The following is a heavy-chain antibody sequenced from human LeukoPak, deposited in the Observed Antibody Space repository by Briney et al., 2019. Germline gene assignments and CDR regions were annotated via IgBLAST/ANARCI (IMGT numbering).Heavy chain of an antibody. CDR1: GFTFSSYA. Sequence: GRSLRLSCAASGFTFSSYAMHWVRQAPGKGLEWVAVMSYDGSNKYYADSVKGRFTISRDNSKTTLYLQMYSLRAEDTAVYYCAKDPIPRNDDILTGYYDYWGQGTLVTVSS. J-gene: IGHJ4*02. D-gene: IGHD3-9*01. CDR2: MSYDGSNK. CDR3: AKDPIPRNDDILTGYYDY. V-gene: IGHV3-30*18.